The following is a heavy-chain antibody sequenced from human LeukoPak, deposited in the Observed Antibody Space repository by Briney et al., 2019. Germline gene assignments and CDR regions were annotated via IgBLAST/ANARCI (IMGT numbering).Heavy chain of an antibody. V-gene: IGHV4-4*07. D-gene: IGHD3-10*01. CDR1: GGSISSYY. CDR3: ARAIWYGSGTTAFDY. Sequence: SETLSLTCTVSGGSISSYYWSWIRQPAGKGLEWIGRIYNSGSTNYNTNYNPSLTSRVTMSVDTSKNQFSLKLNSVSAADTAVYFCARAIWYGSGTTAFDYWGLGTLVTVSP. J-gene: IGHJ4*02. CDR2: IYNSGST.